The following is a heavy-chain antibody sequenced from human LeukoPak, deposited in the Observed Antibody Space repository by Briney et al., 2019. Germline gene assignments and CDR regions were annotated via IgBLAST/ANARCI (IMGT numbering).Heavy chain of an antibody. J-gene: IGHJ4*02. CDR2: IYYSGST. CDR1: GGSISSYY. V-gene: IGHV4-59*12. CDR3: ARVSLHAYCSGGSCYG. Sequence: KPSETLSLTCTVSGGSISSYYWSWIRQPPGKGLEYIGYIYYSGSTNYNPSLKSRVTISVDKSKNQFSLKLSSVTAADTAVYYCARVSLHAYCSGGSCYGWGQGTLVTVSS. D-gene: IGHD2-15*01.